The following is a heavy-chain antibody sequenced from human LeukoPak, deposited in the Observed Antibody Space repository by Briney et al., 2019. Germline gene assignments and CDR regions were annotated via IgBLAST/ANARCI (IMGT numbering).Heavy chain of an antibody. CDR2: TYYRSKCDN. CDR3: ARESGGITGTGDFDY. V-gene: IGHV6-1*01. J-gene: IGHJ4*02. CDR1: GDSVSSNSAA. Sequence: SQSLSLTCAISGDSVSSNSAAWSWIRQSPSRGLEWLGRTYYRSKCDNDYAVSVKSRITTNPNTSTNQFSLQLTSVTPEDTAVYYCARESGGITGTGDFDYWGQGSLVTVSS. D-gene: IGHD1-20*01.